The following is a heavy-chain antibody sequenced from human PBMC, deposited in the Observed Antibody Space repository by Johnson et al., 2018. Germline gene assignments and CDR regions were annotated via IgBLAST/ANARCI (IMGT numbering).Heavy chain of an antibody. CDR3: ARGDSASSAGWVY. Sequence: VQLVQSGGTLVQPGGSLRLSCAASGFIYSNYAMSWVRQAPGKGLEWVSGIDSSGVTYYAESVRGRFTISRDNSKNAVYLQLNSLRAEDTAFYHCARGDSASSAGWVYWGQGTLVTVSS. CDR2: IDSSGVT. CDR1: GFIYSNYA. D-gene: IGHD1-26*01. J-gene: IGHJ4*02. V-gene: IGHV3-23*04.